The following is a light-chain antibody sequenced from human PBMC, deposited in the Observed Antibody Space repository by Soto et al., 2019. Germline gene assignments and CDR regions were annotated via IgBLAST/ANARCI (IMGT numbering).Light chain of an antibody. J-gene: IGKJ1*01. CDR1: QRISSTY. Sequence: IVLTQSPGTLSLSPGERATLSCRASQRISSTYLAWYQQKPGRAPRLLIYGASRRATGIPDRFSGSGSGTDFTLTISRLEPEDFAVYYCHQYAIPPQTFGRGTRVEI. V-gene: IGKV3-20*01. CDR2: GAS. CDR3: HQYAIPPQT.